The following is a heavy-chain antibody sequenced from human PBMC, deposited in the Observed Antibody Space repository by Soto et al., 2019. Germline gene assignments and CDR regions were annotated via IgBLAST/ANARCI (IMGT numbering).Heavy chain of an antibody. J-gene: IGHJ4*02. CDR3: AKDRAGDMSL. V-gene: IGHV1-69*05. CDR1: GGSFSNSG. Sequence: QVQLVQSGPEVTKPGSSVKVSCKASGGSFSNSGISWVRQAPGQGLQWIGGIIPLFGKSDYRQEFQGRVTLTTDESTTTAYMELSSLRSEDSATYYCAKDRAGDMSLWGQGTLVTVSS. D-gene: IGHD2-21*01. CDR2: IIPLFGKS.